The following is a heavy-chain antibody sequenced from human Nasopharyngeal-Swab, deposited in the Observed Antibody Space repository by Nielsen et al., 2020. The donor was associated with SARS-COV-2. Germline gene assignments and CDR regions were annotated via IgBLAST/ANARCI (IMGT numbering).Heavy chain of an antibody. J-gene: IGHJ4*02. CDR3: ARRQGGWLQAVHYFDY. CDR2: IYYSGST. D-gene: IGHD5-24*01. Sequence: SETLSLTCTVSSGSISSSSYYWGWIRKPPGKGLEWIGSIYYSGSTYYNPSLKSRVTISVDTSKNQFSLKLSSVTAADTAVYYCARRQGGWLQAVHYFDYWGQGTLVTVSS. V-gene: IGHV4-39*01. CDR1: SGSISSSSYY.